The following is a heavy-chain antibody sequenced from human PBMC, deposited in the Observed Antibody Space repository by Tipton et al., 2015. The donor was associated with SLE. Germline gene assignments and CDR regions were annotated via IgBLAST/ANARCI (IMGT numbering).Heavy chain of an antibody. V-gene: IGHV4-4*02. CDR2: IHHRGTT. CDR3: ARGYKSGQPFLY. D-gene: IGHD5-24*01. J-gene: IGHJ4*02. Sequence: TLSLTCTVSGGSISSNTWWNWVRQHPGMGLEWIGEIHHRGTTNYNPSLKSRVTISVDKSKSQFSLKLSPVTAADTAVYYCARGYKSGQPFLYWGQGLLVTVSS. CDR1: GGSISSNTW.